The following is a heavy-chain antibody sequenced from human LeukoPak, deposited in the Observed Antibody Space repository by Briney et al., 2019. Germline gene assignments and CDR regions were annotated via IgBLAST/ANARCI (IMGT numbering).Heavy chain of an antibody. J-gene: IGHJ4*02. D-gene: IGHD3-10*01. CDR1: GYTFTGYY. CDR2: INPNSGGT. Sequence: ASVKVSCKASGYTFTGYYMHWVRQAPGQGLEWMGWINPNSGGTNYAQKFQGRVTMTRDTSISTAYMELSRLRSDDTAAYYCAISNGSGSFSRYYFDYWGQGTLVTVSS. V-gene: IGHV1-2*02. CDR3: AISNGSGSFSRYYFDY.